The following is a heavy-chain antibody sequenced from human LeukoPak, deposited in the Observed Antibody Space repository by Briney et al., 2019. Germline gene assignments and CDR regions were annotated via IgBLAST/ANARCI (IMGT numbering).Heavy chain of an antibody. D-gene: IGHD4-17*01. V-gene: IGHV3-23*01. J-gene: IGHJ4*02. Sequence: GGSLRLSCAASGFTFRSYAMSWVRQAPGKGLEWVSAISGSGGNTYYADSVKGRFNISRDNSKNTLYLQMNSLRAEDTAVYYCAKALSATVTTRPDYWGQGTLVTVSS. CDR3: AKALSATVTTRPDY. CDR1: GFTFRSYA. CDR2: ISGSGGNT.